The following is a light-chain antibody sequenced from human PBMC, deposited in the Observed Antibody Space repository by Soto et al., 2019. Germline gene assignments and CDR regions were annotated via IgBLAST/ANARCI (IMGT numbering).Light chain of an antibody. Sequence: DIVLTQSPGTLSLSPGDRATLSCRANQSVITSYLAWYQQKPGQAPRLLIYGASSRATGIPDRFSGSGSGTDFTLTIDRLEPEDFAVYSCQQYAASPTSFGPGTKVDIK. CDR1: QSVITSY. CDR2: GAS. J-gene: IGKJ3*01. CDR3: QQYAASPTS. V-gene: IGKV3-20*01.